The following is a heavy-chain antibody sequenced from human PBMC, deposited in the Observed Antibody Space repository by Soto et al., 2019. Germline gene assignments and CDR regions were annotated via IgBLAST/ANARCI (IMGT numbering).Heavy chain of an antibody. V-gene: IGHV3-30-3*01. CDR2: ISYDGSNK. CDR1: GFTFSSYA. D-gene: IGHD4-17*01. Sequence: QVQLVESGGGVVQPGRSLRLSCAASGFTFSSYAMYWVRQAPGKGLEWVAVISYDGSNKNYADSVKGRFTISRDYSQNTLYLQMNSLRAEDTAIYYCARPTVTTGAHWYVDLWGRGTLVTVSS. CDR3: ARPTVTTGAHWYVDL. J-gene: IGHJ2*01.